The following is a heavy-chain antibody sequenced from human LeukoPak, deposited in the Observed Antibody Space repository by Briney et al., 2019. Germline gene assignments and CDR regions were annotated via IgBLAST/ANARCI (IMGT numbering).Heavy chain of an antibody. CDR3: ARGLIAGYCSSTSCYAKNDAFDI. V-gene: IGHV4-34*01. CDR1: GGSFSGYY. D-gene: IGHD2-2*01. CDR2: INHSGST. Sequence: PSETLSLTCAVYGGSFSGYYWSWIRQPPGKGLEWIGEINHSGSTNYNPSLKSRVTISVDTSKNQFSLKLSSVTAADTAVYYCARGLIAGYCSSTSCYAKNDAFDIWGQGTMVTVSS. J-gene: IGHJ3*02.